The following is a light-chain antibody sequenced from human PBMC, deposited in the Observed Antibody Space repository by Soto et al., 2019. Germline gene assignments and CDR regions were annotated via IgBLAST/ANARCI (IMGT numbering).Light chain of an antibody. J-gene: IGLJ2*01. CDR3: GAWHGSLNFVL. Sequence: ALTQPPSAFGTPGPRVTISCFGSSFTSETITLTCSQQLPGSAPHLHLYSSTQRPSGVLGRLFGSKLGASASLAISGLESADEADYCCGAWHGSLNFVLLGGGTKVPV. CDR2: SST. CDR1: SFTSETIT. V-gene: IGLV1-44*01.